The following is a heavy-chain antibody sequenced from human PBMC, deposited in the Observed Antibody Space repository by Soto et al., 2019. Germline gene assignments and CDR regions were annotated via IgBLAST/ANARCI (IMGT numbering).Heavy chain of an antibody. CDR3: ARDSIYYDFWSGPCDY. Sequence: GGSLRLSCSASGFTFRSYGMHWVRQAPGKGLEWVAVIWYDGSNKYYADSVKGRFTISRDNSKNTLYLQMNSLRAEDTAVYYCARDSIYYDFWSGPCDYWGQGTLVTVSS. CDR2: IWYDGSNK. J-gene: IGHJ4*02. V-gene: IGHV3-33*01. CDR1: GFTFRSYG. D-gene: IGHD3-3*01.